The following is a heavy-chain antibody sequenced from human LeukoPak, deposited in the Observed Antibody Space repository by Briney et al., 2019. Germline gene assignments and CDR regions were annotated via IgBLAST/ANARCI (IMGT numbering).Heavy chain of an antibody. V-gene: IGHV3-21*01. D-gene: IGHD5-12*01. J-gene: IGHJ6*02. CDR3: ARDVHPPGVSGYDWAHYYYGMDV. CDR2: ISSSSSYI. CDR1: GFTFSSYS. Sequence: PGGSLRLSCAASGFTFSSYSMNWVRQAPGKGLEWVSSISSSSSYIYYADSVKGRLTISRDNAKNSLYLQMNSLRAEDTAVYYCARDVHPPGVSGYDWAHYYYGMDVWGQGTTVTVSS.